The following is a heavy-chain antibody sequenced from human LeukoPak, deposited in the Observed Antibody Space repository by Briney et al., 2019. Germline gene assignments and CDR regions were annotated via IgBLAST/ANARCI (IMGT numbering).Heavy chain of an antibody. J-gene: IGHJ4*02. CDR1: GGSISSGSYY. D-gene: IGHD3-10*01. Sequence: PSETLSLTCTVSGGSISSGSYYWSWIRQPAGKGLEWIGRIYTSGSTNYNPSLKSRVTISVDTSKNQFSLKLSSVTAADTAVYYCARDLDGSGVAGYWGQGTLVTVSS. CDR3: ARDLDGSGVAGY. CDR2: IYTSGST. V-gene: IGHV4-61*02.